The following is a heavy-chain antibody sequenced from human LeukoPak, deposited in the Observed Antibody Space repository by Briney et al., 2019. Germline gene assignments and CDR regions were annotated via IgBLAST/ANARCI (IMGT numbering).Heavy chain of an antibody. Sequence: SVKVSYKASGGTFSSYGISWVRQAPGQGLEWMGGIIPIFGTANYAQKFQGRVTITADESTSTAYMELSSLRSEDTAVYYCARDPKYSSSSQSLSWFDPWGQGTLVTVSS. CDR1: GGTFSSYG. D-gene: IGHD6-6*01. J-gene: IGHJ5*02. CDR2: IIPIFGTA. V-gene: IGHV1-69*13. CDR3: ARDPKYSSSSQSLSWFDP.